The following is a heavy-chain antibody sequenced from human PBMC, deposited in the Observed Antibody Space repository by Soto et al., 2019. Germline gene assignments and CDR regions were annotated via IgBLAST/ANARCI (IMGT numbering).Heavy chain of an antibody. D-gene: IGHD2-15*01. Sequence: PGGSLRLSCAASGFTFSDYYMNWIRQPPGKGLQWVSYISSSGGTIYYADSVKGRFTVSRDNAKNSLYLQMNSLRAEDTAVYYCARAGDCSGGSCYSGVYFDYWGQGA. CDR2: ISSSGGTI. J-gene: IGHJ4*02. V-gene: IGHV3-11*01. CDR3: ARAGDCSGGSCYSGVYFDY. CDR1: GFTFSDYY.